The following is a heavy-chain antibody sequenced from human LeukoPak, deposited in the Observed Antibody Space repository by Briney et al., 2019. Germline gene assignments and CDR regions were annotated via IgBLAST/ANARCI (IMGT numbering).Heavy chain of an antibody. CDR1: GGTFSSYA. Sequence: SVKVSCKASGGTFSSYAISWVRQAPGQGLEWLGGIIPIFGTAIYAQKFQGRVTIPADESTSAAYMELSSLRSEDTAVYYCASLCSTSCYVFDWGQGTLVTVSS. CDR2: IIPIFGTA. CDR3: ASLCSTSCYVFD. J-gene: IGHJ4*02. D-gene: IGHD2-2*01. V-gene: IGHV1-69*13.